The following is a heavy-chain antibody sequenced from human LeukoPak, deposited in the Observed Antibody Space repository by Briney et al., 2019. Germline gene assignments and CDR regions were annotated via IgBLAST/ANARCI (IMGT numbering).Heavy chain of an antibody. V-gene: IGHV4-31*03. Sequence: PSETLSLTCTVSGGSISSGGYYWSWIRQHPGKGLEWIRHIYYSGSTYYNPSLKSRVTISVDTSKNQFSLKLSSVTAADTAVYYCARLGHYYDSSGYSNWFDPWGQGTLVTVSS. CDR1: GGSISSGGYY. D-gene: IGHD3-22*01. CDR3: ARLGHYYDSSGYSNWFDP. J-gene: IGHJ5*02. CDR2: IYYSGST.